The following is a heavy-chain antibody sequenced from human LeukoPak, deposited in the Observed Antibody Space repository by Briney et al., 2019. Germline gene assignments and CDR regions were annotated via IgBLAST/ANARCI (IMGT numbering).Heavy chain of an antibody. CDR2: INPNSGGT. CDR1: GYTFTGYY. CDR3: ARVWYDYDFWSGYDHYFDY. Sequence: ASVKVSCKASGYTFTGYYMHWVRQAPGQGLEWMGWINPNSGGTNYAQKFQGRVTMTRDTSISTAYMELSRLRSDDTAVYYCARVWYDYDFWSGYDHYFDYWGQGTLVTVSS. J-gene: IGHJ4*02. V-gene: IGHV1-2*02. D-gene: IGHD3-3*01.